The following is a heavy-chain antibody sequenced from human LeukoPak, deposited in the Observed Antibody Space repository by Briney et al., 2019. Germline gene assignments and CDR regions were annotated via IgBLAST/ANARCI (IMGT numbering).Heavy chain of an antibody. Sequence: GGSLRLSCAASGFSFSSYWMHWVRQAPGKGLVWVSRINTDGSSTNSADSVKGRFTISRDNARSTLYLQMNSLRGEDTAVYYCARDPGFYCMDVWGKGTTVTVSS. CDR1: GFSFSSYW. J-gene: IGHJ6*03. CDR3: ARDPGFYCMDV. D-gene: IGHD7-27*01. CDR2: INTDGSST. V-gene: IGHV3-74*01.